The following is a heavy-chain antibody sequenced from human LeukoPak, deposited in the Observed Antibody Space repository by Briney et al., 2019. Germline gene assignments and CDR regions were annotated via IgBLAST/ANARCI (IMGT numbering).Heavy chain of an antibody. CDR1: GGSISSSSYY. J-gene: IGHJ4*02. V-gene: IGHV4-39*07. CDR3: ARSKSPGGGSRPGVKSAYDY. Sequence: SETLSLTCTVSGGSISSSSYYWGWIRQPPGKGLEWIGSIYYSGSTYYNPSLKSRVTISVDTSKNQFSLKLSSVTAADTAVYYCARSKSPGGGSRPGVKSAYDYWGQGTLVTVSS. CDR2: IYYSGST. D-gene: IGHD1-26*01.